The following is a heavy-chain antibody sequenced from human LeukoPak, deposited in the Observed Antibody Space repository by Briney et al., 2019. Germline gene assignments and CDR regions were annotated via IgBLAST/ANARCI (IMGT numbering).Heavy chain of an antibody. CDR2: INPTSGGT. V-gene: IGHV1-2*02. J-gene: IGHJ5*02. CDR1: GYTFTGYY. Sequence: ASVTVSCKASGYTFTGYYMHWVRQAPGQGLEWMGWINPTSGGTKYAQKFQGRVTMTRDTSISTAYMELSRLISDDTAVYYCARQRAYTGDNWFDPWGQGTLVTVSS. CDR3: ARQRAYTGDNWFDP. D-gene: IGHD3-16*01.